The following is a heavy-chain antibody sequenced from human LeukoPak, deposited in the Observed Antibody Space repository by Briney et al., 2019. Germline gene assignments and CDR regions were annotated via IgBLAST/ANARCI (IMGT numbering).Heavy chain of an antibody. CDR3: ARPYCSSSNCPGWFDP. V-gene: IGHV3-33*08. J-gene: IGHJ5*02. CDR2: IWYDGSQK. D-gene: IGHD2-2*01. CDR1: GFTFSDYY. Sequence: PGGSLRLSCAASGFTFSDYYMSWIRQTPGKGLEWVAVIWYDGSQKYYADSVKGRFTISRDNSKNTLYLQMNSLRAEDTAVYYCARPYCSSSNCPGWFDPWGQGTLVTVSP.